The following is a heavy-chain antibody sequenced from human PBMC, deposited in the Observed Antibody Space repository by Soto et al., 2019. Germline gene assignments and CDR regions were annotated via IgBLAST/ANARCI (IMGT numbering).Heavy chain of an antibody. J-gene: IGHJ4*02. V-gene: IGHV1-46*01. CDR2: TNPSDGST. Sequence: QVQLVQSGAEVRKPGASVKVSCKSSGYSLTSYYMHWVRQAPGRGLEWMGITNPSDGSTNYAQKCQGRLTMTTDTSTSTVYMEMSSLRSEDTAMYYCARSYVTSRPIDFWGQGTLVTVSS. CDR3: ARSYVTSRPIDF. D-gene: IGHD3-10*02. CDR1: GYSLTSYY.